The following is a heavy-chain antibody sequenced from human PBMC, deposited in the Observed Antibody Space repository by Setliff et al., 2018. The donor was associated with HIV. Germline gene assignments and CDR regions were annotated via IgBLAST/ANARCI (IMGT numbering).Heavy chain of an antibody. CDR2: ISAYTGNA. Sequence: ASVKVSCKASGYTFSDYGVTWMRQAPGQGLEGVGWISAYTGNANYTQKLQGRITMTTDTYTGTAYMELRSLRSDDTAVYYCARDRPSVDCTKTSCYASFDHWGQGTLVTVSS. J-gene: IGHJ4*02. CDR1: GYTFSDYG. V-gene: IGHV1-18*01. D-gene: IGHD2-2*01. CDR3: ARDRPSVDCTKTSCYASFDH.